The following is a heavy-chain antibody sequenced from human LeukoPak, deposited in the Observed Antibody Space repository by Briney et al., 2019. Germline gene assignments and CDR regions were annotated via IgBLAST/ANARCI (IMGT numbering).Heavy chain of an antibody. D-gene: IGHD4-23*01. J-gene: IGHJ4*02. CDR2: IYHSGNT. V-gene: IGHV4-4*02. CDR1: GASISNDNW. CDR3: ARDPGGGNRRGYFDY. Sequence: SSETLSLTCVVSGASISNDNWWNWARQPPGKGLEWIGEIYHSGNTNNNPSLESRVTISLDTSKNQFSLKLSSVTAADTAVYYCARDPGGGNRRGYFDYWGQGTLVTVSS.